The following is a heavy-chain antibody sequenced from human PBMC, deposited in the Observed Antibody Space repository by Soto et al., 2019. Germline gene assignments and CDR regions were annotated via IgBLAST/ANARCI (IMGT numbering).Heavy chain of an antibody. D-gene: IGHD6-13*01. CDR3: ARDGTAAGIERFYYYGMDV. J-gene: IGHJ6*02. CDR2: ISAYNGNT. CDR1: GYTFTSYG. V-gene: IGHV1-18*01. Sequence: GASVKVSCKASGYTFTSYGISWVRQAPGQGLEWMGWISAYNGNTNYAQKLQGRVTMTTDTSTSTAYMELRSLRSDDTAAYYCARDGTAAGIERFYYYGMDVWGQGTTVTVSS.